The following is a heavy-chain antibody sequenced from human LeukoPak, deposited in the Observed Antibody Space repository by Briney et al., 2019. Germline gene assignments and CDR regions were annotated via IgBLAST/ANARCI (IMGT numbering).Heavy chain of an antibody. V-gene: IGHV1-69*05. CDR1: GGTFSSYA. Sequence: ASVKVSCKASGGTFSSYAISWVRQAPGQGLEWMGGIIPIFGTANCAQKFQGRVTITTDESTSTAYMELSSLRSEDTAVYYCARDPIGSGYPFDYWGQGTLVTVSS. J-gene: IGHJ4*02. D-gene: IGHD3-22*01. CDR3: ARDPIGSGYPFDY. CDR2: IIPIFGTA.